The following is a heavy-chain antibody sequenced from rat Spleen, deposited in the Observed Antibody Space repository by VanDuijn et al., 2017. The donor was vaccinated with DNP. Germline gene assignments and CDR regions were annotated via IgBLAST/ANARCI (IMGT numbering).Heavy chain of an antibody. Sequence: QVQLQQSGAELAKPGSSVKISCKASGYTFTSYYISWIKQTTGQGLEYIGYINTGSGGTNYNEKFKGKATLTVDKSSSTALMQLSSLTPDDSAVYYCARGGYYGYPYVMDAWGQGASVTVSS. CDR3: ARGGYYGYPYVMDA. CDR1: GYTFTSYY. V-gene: IGHV1-43*01. CDR2: INTGSGGT. D-gene: IGHD1-7*01. J-gene: IGHJ4*01.